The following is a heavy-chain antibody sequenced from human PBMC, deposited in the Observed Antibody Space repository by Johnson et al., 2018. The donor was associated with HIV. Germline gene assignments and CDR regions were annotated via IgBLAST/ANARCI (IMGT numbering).Heavy chain of an antibody. V-gene: IGHV3-30*04. J-gene: IGHJ3*02. Sequence: VHLVESGGGVVQPGRSLRLSCAASGFTFSSYAMHWVRQAPGKGLEWVAVISYDGSNKYYADSVKGRFTISRDNSKNTLYLQMNSLRAEDTAVYYCAIGVGSSGYYYTRVFDIWGQGTMVTVSS. CDR1: GFTFSSYA. CDR2: ISYDGSNK. D-gene: IGHD3-22*01. CDR3: AIGVGSSGYYYTRVFDI.